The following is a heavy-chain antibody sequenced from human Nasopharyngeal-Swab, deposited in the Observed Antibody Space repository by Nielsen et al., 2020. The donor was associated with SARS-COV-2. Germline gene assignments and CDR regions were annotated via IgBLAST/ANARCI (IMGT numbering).Heavy chain of an antibody. CDR1: GGSFSGYY. J-gene: IGHJ6*02. CDR3: ARVLAERAYYDFWSGYSDYYYGMDV. CDR2: INHSGST. Sequence: SETLSLTCAVYGGSFSGYYWSWIRQPPGKGLEWIGEINHSGSTNYNPSLKSRVTISVDKSKNQFSLKLSSVTAADTAVYYCARVLAERAYYDFWSGYSDYYYGMDVWGQGTTVTVSS. D-gene: IGHD3-3*01. V-gene: IGHV4-34*01.